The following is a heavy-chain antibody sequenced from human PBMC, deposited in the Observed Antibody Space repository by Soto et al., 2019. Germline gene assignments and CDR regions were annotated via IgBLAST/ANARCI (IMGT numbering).Heavy chain of an antibody. D-gene: IGHD2-15*01. V-gene: IGHV3-21*01. J-gene: IGHJ4*02. CDR3: ARGYCSGGSCSHFDY. Sequence: EVQLVESGGGLVKPGGSLRLSCAASGFTFSSYSMNWVRQAPGKGLEWVLSLSSSSGYTHYSDSVKGRFTISRDNAKNSLYMQMDSLRAEDTAVYYCARGYCSGGSCSHFDYWGQGTLVTVSS. CDR2: LSSSSGYT. CDR1: GFTFSSYS.